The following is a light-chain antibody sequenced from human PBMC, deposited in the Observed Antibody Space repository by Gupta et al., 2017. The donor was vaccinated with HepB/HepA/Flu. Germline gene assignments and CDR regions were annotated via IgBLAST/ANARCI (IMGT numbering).Light chain of an antibody. CDR2: GAS. Sequence: EIVMTQSPATLSVSPGERATLSCRARQSVSSNLAWYQQKPGQAPRLLIYGASTRATGIPARFSGSGSGTEFTHTISRLQSEDFAVYYCQQYNNWPPWTFGQGTKVEIK. CDR1: QSVSSN. V-gene: IGKV3-15*01. J-gene: IGKJ1*01. CDR3: QQYNNWPPWT.